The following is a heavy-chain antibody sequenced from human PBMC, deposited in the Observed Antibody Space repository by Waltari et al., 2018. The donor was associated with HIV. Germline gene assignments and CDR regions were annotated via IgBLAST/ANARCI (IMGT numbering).Heavy chain of an antibody. CDR2: ALYTRRPDLFTGQF. CDR1: GGSIANSDSF. Sequence: QVQLQESGPGFVKPSETLSLICNVSGGSIANSDSFWGWLRQSPARNMEWVVSALYTRRPDLFTGQFFAKSSLKSRVALSVDTSKNQVSLRLTSVTAADTGLYYCVRHAAEFRPDFGWILAGVFEPWGLGTQVIVS. CDR3: VRHAAEFRPDFGWILAGVFEP. J-gene: IGHJ1*01. D-gene: IGHD6-19*01. V-gene: IGHV4-39*01.